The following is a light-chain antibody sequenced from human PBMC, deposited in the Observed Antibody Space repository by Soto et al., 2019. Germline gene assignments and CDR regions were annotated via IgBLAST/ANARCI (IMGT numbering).Light chain of an antibody. V-gene: IGKV3-20*01. J-gene: IGKJ3*01. CDR2: AAS. Sequence: EIVLTQSPGTLSLSPGGSAALSCRSTESIDSNFLAWYQQKPGPAPRLLLYAASSRATGIPDRFSGSGSGTDFTLFINRLEPEDFAVYYCQHYGNTPPSVTFGPGTKVDIK. CDR1: ESIDSNF. CDR3: QHYGNTPPSVT.